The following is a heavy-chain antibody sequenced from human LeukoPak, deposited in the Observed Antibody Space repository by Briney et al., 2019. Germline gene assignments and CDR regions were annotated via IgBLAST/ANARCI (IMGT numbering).Heavy chain of an antibody. CDR2: IIPIFGTA. V-gene: IGHV1-69*05. D-gene: IGHD4-17*01. Sequence: VASVKVSCKASGGTFSSYAISWVRQAPGQGLEWMGGIIPIFGTANYAQKFQGRVTITTDESPSTAYMELSSLRSEDTAVYYCARGHDYGDYNYWGQGALVTVSS. J-gene: IGHJ4*02. CDR3: ARGHDYGDYNY. CDR1: GGTFSSYA.